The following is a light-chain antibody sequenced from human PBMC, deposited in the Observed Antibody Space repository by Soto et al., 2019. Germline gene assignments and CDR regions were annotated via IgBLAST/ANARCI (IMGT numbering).Light chain of an antibody. J-gene: IGKJ4*01. V-gene: IGKV3-11*01. CDR1: QSVSSY. CDR2: DAS. Sequence: EIVLTQSPATLSLSPGERATLSCRASQSVSSYLAWYQQKPGQAPRLLIYDASNRATGIPARFSGSGSGTDFTFTISSLDPEVFAVYYRQQRNNLPLTFGGGTKVDIK. CDR3: QQRNNLPLT.